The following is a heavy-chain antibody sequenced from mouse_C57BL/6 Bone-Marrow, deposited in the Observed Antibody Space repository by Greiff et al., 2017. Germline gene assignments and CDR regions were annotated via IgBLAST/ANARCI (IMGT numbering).Heavy chain of an antibody. CDR1: GFSFNTYA. CDR3: VAGPTPLGAMDY. D-gene: IGHD1-1*01. J-gene: IGHJ4*01. Sequence: EVMLVESGGGLVQPKGSLKLSCAASGFSFNTYAMNWVRQAPGKGLEWVARIRSKSNNYATYYADSVKDRFTISRDDSESMLYLQMNNLKTEDTAMYYCVAGPTPLGAMDYWGQGTSVTVSS. CDR2: IRSKSNNYAT. V-gene: IGHV10-1*01.